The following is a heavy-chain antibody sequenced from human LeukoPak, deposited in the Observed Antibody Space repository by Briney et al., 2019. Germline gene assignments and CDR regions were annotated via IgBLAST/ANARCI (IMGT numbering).Heavy chain of an antibody. V-gene: IGHV1-69*05. D-gene: IGHD6-19*01. J-gene: IGHJ5*02. CDR1: GGTFSSYA. CDR2: IIPIFGTA. CDR3: ARDELYRSGWQPSS. Sequence: SVKVSCKASGGTFSSYAISWVRQAPGQGLEWMGGIIPIFGTANYAQKFQGRVTITTDESTSTAYMELSSLRSEDTAAYYCARDELYRSGWQPSSWGQGTLVTVSP.